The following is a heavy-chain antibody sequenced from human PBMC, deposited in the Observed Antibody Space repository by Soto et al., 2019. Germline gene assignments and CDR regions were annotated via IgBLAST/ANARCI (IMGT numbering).Heavy chain of an antibody. CDR1: DGSVSSATYY. CDR3: ARVPYCSGGSCYPRWFAP. D-gene: IGHD2-15*01. J-gene: IGHJ5*02. CDR2: IYYSGST. V-gene: IGHV4-61*01. Sequence: SETLCLTCSVSDGSVSSATYYWSLIRQPPGKGLEWIAYIYYSGSTNYNPSLKSRVTISVDTSKNQFSLKLSSVTAADTAVYYCARVPYCSGGSCYPRWFAPWGQGTPVTVSS.